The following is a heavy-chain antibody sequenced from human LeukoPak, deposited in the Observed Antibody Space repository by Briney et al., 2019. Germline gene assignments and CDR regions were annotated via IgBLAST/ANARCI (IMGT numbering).Heavy chain of an antibody. D-gene: IGHD6-19*01. Sequence: SETLSLTCTVSGGSISSYYRSWIRQPPGKGLEWIGYIYYSGSTNYNPSLKSRVTISVDTSKNQFSLKLSSVTAADTAVYYCSSSGWYNWFDPWGQGTLVTVSS. J-gene: IGHJ5*02. V-gene: IGHV4-59*01. CDR2: IYYSGST. CDR3: SSSGWYNWFDP. CDR1: GGSISSYY.